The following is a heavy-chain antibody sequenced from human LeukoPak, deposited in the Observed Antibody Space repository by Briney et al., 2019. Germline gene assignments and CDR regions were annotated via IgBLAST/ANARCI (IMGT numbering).Heavy chain of an antibody. Sequence: GGSLRLSCAASGFTFSNYAMSWVRQAPGKGLQWVSTITSGGSTYYADSVKGRFTISRDSPKNTLYLQMNSLRAEDTAVYYCAKSRYTSSNTNDYWGQGTLVTVSP. CDR2: ITSGGST. V-gene: IGHV3-23*01. D-gene: IGHD2-2*02. CDR1: GFTFSNYA. CDR3: AKSRYTSSNTNDY. J-gene: IGHJ4*02.